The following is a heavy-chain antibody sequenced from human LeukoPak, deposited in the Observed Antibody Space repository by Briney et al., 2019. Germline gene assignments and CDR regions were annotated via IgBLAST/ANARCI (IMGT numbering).Heavy chain of an antibody. D-gene: IGHD5-18*01. J-gene: IGHJ6*02. Sequence: AASVKVSCKASGYTFTGYYMHWVRQAPGQGLEWMGWINPNSGGTKYAQTFKGRVTMTRDTSISTAYMELGSLRSDDTAVYYCARDGDTYGYYYYGLDVWGQGTTVTVSS. V-gene: IGHV1-2*02. CDR3: ARDGDTYGYYYYGLDV. CDR2: INPNSGGT. CDR1: GYTFTGYY.